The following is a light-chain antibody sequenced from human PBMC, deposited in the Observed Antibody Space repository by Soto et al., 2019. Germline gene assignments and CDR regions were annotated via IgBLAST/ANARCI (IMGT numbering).Light chain of an antibody. V-gene: IGLV1-47*02. CDR1: SSNIGTNY. J-gene: IGLJ3*02. CDR3: AAFDDSLRAWV. Sequence: QSALTQPPSASGTPGQRVTISCSGSSSNIGTNYVYWYQQLPGTAPKLLIYANNQRPSGVPDRFSGSKSGTSASLAISGLRSEDEVDYYCAAFDDSLRAWVFGGGTKLTVL. CDR2: ANN.